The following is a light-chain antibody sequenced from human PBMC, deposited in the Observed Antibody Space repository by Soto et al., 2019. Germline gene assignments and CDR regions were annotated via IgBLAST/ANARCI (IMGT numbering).Light chain of an antibody. J-gene: IGLJ1*01. V-gene: IGLV1-44*01. Sequence: VLTQPPSASGTPGQRVTISCSGSSSNIGSNTVNWYQQLPGTAPKLLIYSNNQRPSGVPDRFSGSKSGTSASLAISGLQSEDEADYYCAAWDDSLNGRYVFGTGTKVTVL. CDR1: SSNIGSNT. CDR2: SNN. CDR3: AAWDDSLNGRYV.